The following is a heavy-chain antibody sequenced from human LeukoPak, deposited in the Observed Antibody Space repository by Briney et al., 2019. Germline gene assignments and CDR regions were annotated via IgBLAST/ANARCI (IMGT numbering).Heavy chain of an antibody. CDR3: ARDNDYSNHFSHFDY. V-gene: IGHV3-33*01. CDR1: GFTFSNYG. CDR2: IWYDGSNK. J-gene: IGHJ4*02. D-gene: IGHD4-11*01. Sequence: PGGSLRLSCAASGFTFSNYGMHWVRQAPGKGLDWVAVIWYDGSNKYYTDSVKGRFTISRDKSKNTLYLQMNSLRAEDTAVYYCARDNDYSNHFSHFDYWGQGTLVTVSS.